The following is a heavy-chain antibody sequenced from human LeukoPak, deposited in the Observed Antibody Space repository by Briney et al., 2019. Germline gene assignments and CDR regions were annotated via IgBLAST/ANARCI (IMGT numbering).Heavy chain of an antibody. J-gene: IGHJ6*02. CDR1: GGSFSGYY. D-gene: IGHD3-16*02. CDR2: INHSGST. Sequence: SETLSLTCAVYGGSFSGYYWSWIRQPPGKGLEWIGEINHSGSTNYNPSLKSRVTISVDTSKNQFSLKLSSVTAADTAVFYCARIYGLYQEAMDVWGPGITVTVSS. CDR3: ARIYGLYQEAMDV. V-gene: IGHV4-34*01.